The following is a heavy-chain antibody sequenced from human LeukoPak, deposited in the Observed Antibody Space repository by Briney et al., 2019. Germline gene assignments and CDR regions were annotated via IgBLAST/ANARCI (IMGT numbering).Heavy chain of an antibody. J-gene: IGHJ3*02. CDR3: ARPRDGYNYGAFDI. D-gene: IGHD5-24*01. CDR1: GGSISSYY. V-gene: IGHV4-59*08. Sequence: PSETLSLTCTVSGGSISSYYWSWIRQPPGKGLEWIGYIYYSGSTNYNPSLKSRVTMSVDTSKNQFSLKLSSVTAADTAVYYCARPRDGYNYGAFDIWGQGTMVTVSS. CDR2: IYYSGST.